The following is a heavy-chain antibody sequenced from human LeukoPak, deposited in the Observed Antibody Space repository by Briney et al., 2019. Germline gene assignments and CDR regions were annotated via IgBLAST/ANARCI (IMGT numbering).Heavy chain of an antibody. CDR1: GYTFTGYY. J-gene: IGHJ4*02. D-gene: IGHD3-16*02. V-gene: IGHV1-2*02. Sequence: VASVKVSCKASGYTFTGYYMHWVRQAPGQGLEWMGWINPNSGGTNYAQKFQGRVTMTRDTSISTAYMELSRLRSDDTAVYYCARVGDYYDYVWGSYRSTILFDYWGQGTLVTVSS. CDR3: ARVGDYYDYVWGSYRSTILFDY. CDR2: INPNSGGT.